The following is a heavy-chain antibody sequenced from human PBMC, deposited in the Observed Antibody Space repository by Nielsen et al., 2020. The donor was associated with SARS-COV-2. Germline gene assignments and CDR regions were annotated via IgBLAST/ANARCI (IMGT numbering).Heavy chain of an antibody. V-gene: IGHV3-30*03. CDR2: ISYDGSNK. Sequence: GESLKISCAASGFTFSSYGMHWVRQAPGKGLEWVAVISYDGSNKYYADSVKGRFTISRDNSKNTLYLQMNSLRAEDTAVYYCAAATLGLRVCMDVWGQGTTVTVSS. CDR3: AAATLGLRVCMDV. J-gene: IGHJ6*02. D-gene: IGHD2-15*01. CDR1: GFTFSSYG.